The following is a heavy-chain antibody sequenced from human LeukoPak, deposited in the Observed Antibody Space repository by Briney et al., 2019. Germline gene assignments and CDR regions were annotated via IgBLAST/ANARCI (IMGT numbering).Heavy chain of an antibody. CDR1: GFTFSGYS. J-gene: IGHJ3*02. V-gene: IGHV3-21*01. CDR3: ARVGGSYITDAFDM. Sequence: PGGSLRLSCAASGFTFSGYSMNWVRQAPGKGLEWVSSISTSSNYIYYADSVKGRFTISRDNAKNSLYLQMNSLRAEDTAVYYCARVGGSYITDAFDMWGQGTMVTVSS. CDR2: ISTSSNYI. D-gene: IGHD1-26*01.